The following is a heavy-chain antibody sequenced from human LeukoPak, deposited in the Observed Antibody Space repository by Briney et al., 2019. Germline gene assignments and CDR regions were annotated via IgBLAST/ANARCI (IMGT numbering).Heavy chain of an antibody. Sequence: GGSLRLSCAASGFTFSSYWMSWVRQAPGKGLEWVANIKQDGSEKYYVDSVKGRFTISRDSAKNSLYLQMNSLRAEDTAVYYCAKLPVAGLYFDYWGQGTLVTVSS. D-gene: IGHD6-19*01. V-gene: IGHV3-7*01. CDR2: IKQDGSEK. J-gene: IGHJ4*02. CDR1: GFTFSSYW. CDR3: AKLPVAGLYFDY.